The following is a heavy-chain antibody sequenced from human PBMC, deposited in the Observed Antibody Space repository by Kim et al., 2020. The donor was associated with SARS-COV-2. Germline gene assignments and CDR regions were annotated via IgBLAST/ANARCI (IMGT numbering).Heavy chain of an antibody. J-gene: IGHJ6*02. CDR3: ATGVAVAGTQREYYYYYGMDV. CDR2: FDPEDGET. V-gene: IGHV1-24*01. CDR1: GYTLTELS. Sequence: ASVKVSCKVSGYTLTELSMHWVRQAPGKGLEWMGGFDPEDGETISAQKFQGRVTMTEDTSTDTAYMELSSLRSEDTAVYYCATGVAVAGTQREYYYYYGMDVWGQGTTVTVSS. D-gene: IGHD6-19*01.